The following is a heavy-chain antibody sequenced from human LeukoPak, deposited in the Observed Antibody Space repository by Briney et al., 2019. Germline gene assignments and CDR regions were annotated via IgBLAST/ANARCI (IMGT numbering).Heavy chain of an antibody. CDR1: VYTFTGYY. V-gene: IGHV1-2*02. Sequence: ASVKVSCKASVYTFTGYYMHWVRQAPGQGREWMGWINPNSGGTNYAQKFQGRVTMTRDTSISTAYMELSSLRSDDTAVYYCARESIVGATTLDYWGQGTLVTVSS. J-gene: IGHJ4*02. CDR2: INPNSGGT. D-gene: IGHD1-26*01. CDR3: ARESIVGATTLDY.